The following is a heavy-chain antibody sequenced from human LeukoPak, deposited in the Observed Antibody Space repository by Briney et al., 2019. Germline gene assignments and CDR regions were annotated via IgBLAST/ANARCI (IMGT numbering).Heavy chain of an antibody. CDR3: AINYYDSSGYFDY. V-gene: IGHV4-61*10. J-gene: IGHJ4*02. D-gene: IGHD3-22*01. CDR1: GGSISSGSYY. Sequence: SETLSLTCTVSGGSISSGSYYWSWIRQPAGKGLEWIGEIYHSGSTNYNPSLKSRVTISVDKSKNQFSLKLSSVTAADTAVYYCAINYYDSSGYFDYWGQGTLVTVSS. CDR2: IYHSGST.